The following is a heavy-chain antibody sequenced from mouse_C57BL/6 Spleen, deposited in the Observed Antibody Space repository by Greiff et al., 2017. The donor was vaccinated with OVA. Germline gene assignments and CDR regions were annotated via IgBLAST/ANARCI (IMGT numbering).Heavy chain of an antibody. D-gene: IGHD2-4*01. CDR1: GFTFSSYA. V-gene: IGHV5-4*03. CDR2: ISDGGSYT. J-gene: IGHJ4*01. CDR3: ARGGYYDYDSYAMDY. Sequence: EVMLVESGGGLVKPGGSLKLSCAASGFTFSSYAMSWVRQTPEKRLEWVATISDGGSYTYYPDNVKGRFTISRDNAKNNLYLQMSHLKSEDTAMYYCARGGYYDYDSYAMDYWGQGTSVTVSS.